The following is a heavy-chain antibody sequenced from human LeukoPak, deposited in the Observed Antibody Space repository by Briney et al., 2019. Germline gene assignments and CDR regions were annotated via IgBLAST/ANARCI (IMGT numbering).Heavy chain of an antibody. Sequence: SETLSLTCTVSGYSISSGYYWGWIRQPPGKGLEWIGTIYHSGSTNYNPSLKSRVTISVDKSKNQFSLKLSSVTAADTAVYYCARAGYGDYNDAFDIWGQGTMVTVSS. CDR2: IYHSGST. CDR3: ARAGYGDYNDAFDI. D-gene: IGHD4-17*01. CDR1: GYSISSGYY. J-gene: IGHJ3*02. V-gene: IGHV4-38-2*02.